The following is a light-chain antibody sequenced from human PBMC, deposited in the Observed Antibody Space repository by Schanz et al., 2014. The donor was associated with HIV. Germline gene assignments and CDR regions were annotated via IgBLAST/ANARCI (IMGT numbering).Light chain of an antibody. J-gene: IGKJ3*01. Sequence: EIVLTQSPATLSLSPGERATLSCRASQSVASYLAWYQQKPGQPPRLLIYGASSRATGIPDRFSGSGSGTDFTLTISRLEPEDFAVYYCQQYGSSPLFTFGPGTKVDLK. V-gene: IGKV3-20*01. CDR3: QQYGSSPLFT. CDR2: GAS. CDR1: QSVASY.